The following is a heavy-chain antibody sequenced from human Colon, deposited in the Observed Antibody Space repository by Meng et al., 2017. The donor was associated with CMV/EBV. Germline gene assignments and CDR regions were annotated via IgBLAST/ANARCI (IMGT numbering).Heavy chain of an antibody. J-gene: IGHJ1*01. Sequence: GESLKISCAASGFTFSSYVMHWVRQSPGKGLEWVAFIRFDGETTYYADSVKGRFTIYRDNPQKTLYLEMKSLRPEDTAVYYCAKKEASASLDYWGQGTLVTVSS. CDR3: AKKEASASLDY. D-gene: IGHD3-16*01. V-gene: IGHV3-30*02. CDR1: GFTFSSYV. CDR2: IRFDGETT.